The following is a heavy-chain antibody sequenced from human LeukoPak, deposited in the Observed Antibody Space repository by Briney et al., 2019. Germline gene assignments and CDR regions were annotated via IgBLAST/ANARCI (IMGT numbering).Heavy chain of an antibody. CDR3: ARVPRRIRYFDWLPDAFDI. Sequence: PSETLSLTCTVSGGSISSSSYYWGWIRQPPGKGLEWIGNIYYSGSTYYNPSLKSRVTISVDTSKNQFSLKLSSVTAADTAVYYCARVPRRIRYFDWLPDAFDIWGQGTMVTVSS. CDR2: IYYSGST. D-gene: IGHD3-9*01. V-gene: IGHV4-39*07. J-gene: IGHJ3*02. CDR1: GGSISSSSYY.